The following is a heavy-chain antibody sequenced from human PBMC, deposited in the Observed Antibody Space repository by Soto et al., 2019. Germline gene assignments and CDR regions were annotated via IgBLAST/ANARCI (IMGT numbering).Heavy chain of an antibody. CDR2: MNPNSGNT. Sequence: ASVKVSCKASGYTFTSYDINWVRQATGQGLEWMGWMNPNSGNTGYAQKFQGRVTMTRNTSISTAYMELSSLRSEDTAVYYCATSCIAVARNDAFDIWGQGTMVTVSS. V-gene: IGHV1-8*01. CDR3: ATSCIAVARNDAFDI. D-gene: IGHD6-19*01. J-gene: IGHJ3*02. CDR1: GYTFTSYD.